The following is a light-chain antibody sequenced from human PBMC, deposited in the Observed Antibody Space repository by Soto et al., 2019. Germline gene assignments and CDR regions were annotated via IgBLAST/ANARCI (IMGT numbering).Light chain of an antibody. CDR2: AES. J-gene: IGKJ1*01. Sequence: DIQLPQSPSSLSASVGDRVTITCRASQSISNFLNWYQQKPGKAPELLLYAESTLQSGVPSRFSGSGSGTDVTLTISSLQPDDFATYYCQQSDITPPWTVGQGTKVEVK. CDR1: QSISNF. V-gene: IGKV1-39*01. CDR3: QQSDITPPWT.